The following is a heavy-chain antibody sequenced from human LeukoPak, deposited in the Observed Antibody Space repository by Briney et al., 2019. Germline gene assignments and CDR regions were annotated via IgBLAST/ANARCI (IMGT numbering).Heavy chain of an antibody. J-gene: IGHJ5*02. Sequence: ASVNVSCKASGYTFTGYYMHWVRQGPGQGLERIGWINPNSGGTNYAQKFQGRVTMTRDTSISTAYMELSRLRSDDTAVYYCARDGRDYGDYDWFDPWGQGTLVTVSS. V-gene: IGHV1-2*02. CDR1: GYTFTGYY. CDR2: INPNSGGT. CDR3: ARDGRDYGDYDWFDP. D-gene: IGHD4-17*01.